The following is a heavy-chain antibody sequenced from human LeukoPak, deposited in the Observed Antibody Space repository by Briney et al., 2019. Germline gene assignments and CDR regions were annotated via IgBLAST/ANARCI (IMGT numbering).Heavy chain of an antibody. D-gene: IGHD3-10*01. CDR2: IYYSGST. J-gene: IGHJ4*02. Sequence: PSETLSLTCAVSGGSISSNSYYWGWIRQPPGKGLEWIGSIYYSGSTYYNPSLKSRITISVDTSKNQFSLKLSSVTAADTAVYYCARTRYYYNSRSYGAPYYFDYWGQGTLVTVSS. CDR3: ARTRYYYNSRSYGAPYYFDY. V-gene: IGHV4-39*01. CDR1: GGSISSNSYY.